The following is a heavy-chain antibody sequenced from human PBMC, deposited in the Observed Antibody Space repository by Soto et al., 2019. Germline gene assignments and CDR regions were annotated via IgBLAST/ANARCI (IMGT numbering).Heavy chain of an antibody. CDR3: ARDRGGYIAARPLDY. Sequence: RASVKVSCKASGGTFSSYAISWVRQAPGQGLEWMGGIIPIFGTANYAQKFQGRVTITADESTSTAYMELSSLRSEDTAVYYCARDRGGYIAARPLDYWGQGTLVTV. CDR2: IIPIFGTA. J-gene: IGHJ4*02. CDR1: GGTFSSYA. V-gene: IGHV1-69*13. D-gene: IGHD6-6*01.